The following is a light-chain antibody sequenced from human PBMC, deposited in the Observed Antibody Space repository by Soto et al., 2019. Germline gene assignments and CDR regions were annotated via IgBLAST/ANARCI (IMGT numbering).Light chain of an antibody. CDR2: AAS. J-gene: IGKJ1*01. CDR3: QQSYSTPRT. CDR1: QTIMTY. V-gene: IGKV1-39*01. Sequence: DIQMNQSPSSLSASVGDEVTITCRASQTIMTYLNWYQLKPGKPPRLLIYAASSLQSGVPSRFSGSGSGTDFTLTISSLQPEDFATYSCQQSYSTPRTFGQGTKVDVK.